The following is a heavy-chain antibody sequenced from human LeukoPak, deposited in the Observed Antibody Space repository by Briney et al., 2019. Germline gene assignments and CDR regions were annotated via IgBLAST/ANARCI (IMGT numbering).Heavy chain of an antibody. CDR1: GYSFTSYW. V-gene: IGHV5-51*01. J-gene: IGHJ4*02. CDR3: ARHFREYSIGPSVGH. D-gene: IGHD6-19*01. CDR2: IYPGDSDT. Sequence: GESLKISCKGSGYSFTSYWIGWVRQMPGKGLEWMGIIYPGDSDTRYSPSFQGQVTISADKSIRTAYLQWSGLKASDTAMYYCARHFREYSIGPSVGHWGQGTLVPVSS.